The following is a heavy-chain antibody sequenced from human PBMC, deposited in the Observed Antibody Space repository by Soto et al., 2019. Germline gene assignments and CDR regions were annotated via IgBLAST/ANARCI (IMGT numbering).Heavy chain of an antibody. V-gene: IGHV2-5*02. CDR1: GFSLSTSGVG. Sequence: QITLKESGPTLVKPTQTLTLTCTFSGFSLSTSGVGVGWIRQPPGKALEWLALIYWDDDKRYSPSLKSRLTITKDTSKNHVVLTMTNMDPVETATYYCAHVDTAMVYDYWGQGTLVTVSS. CDR3: AHVDTAMVYDY. D-gene: IGHD5-18*01. J-gene: IGHJ4*02. CDR2: IYWDDDK.